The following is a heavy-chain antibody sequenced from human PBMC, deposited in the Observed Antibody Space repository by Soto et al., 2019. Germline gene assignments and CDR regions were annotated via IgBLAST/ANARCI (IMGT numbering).Heavy chain of an antibody. CDR2: MNPNSGNT. CDR1: GSTFTSYD. V-gene: IGHV1-8*01. J-gene: IGHJ4*02. CDR3: ARGLYSIPTMARGVGKDFDY. Sequence: GPPVKVSCQASGSTFTSYDINWVRQATGQGLEWMGWMNPNSGNTGYAQKFQGRVTMTRNTSISTAYMELSSLRSEDTAVYYCARGLYSIPTMARGVGKDFDYWGQGTLVTVSS. D-gene: IGHD3-10*01.